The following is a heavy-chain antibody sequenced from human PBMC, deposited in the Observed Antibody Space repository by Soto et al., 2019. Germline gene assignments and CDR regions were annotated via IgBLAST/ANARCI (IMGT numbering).Heavy chain of an antibody. CDR3: ARDIQSVGPRANAAFDG. V-gene: IGHV1-3*01. J-gene: IGHJ3*01. Sequence: QVQLVQSGAELKKPGASVNISCTASGFTFSDTLINWVRQVPGQGLEWMGWLNPDTGNTRYSETFQGRGTMFRHASASIAYLELSGMKNEDTAIYFCARDIQSVGPRANAAFDGWGQGTMITVSS. D-gene: IGHD5-18*01. CDR1: GFTFSDTL. CDR2: LNPDTGNT.